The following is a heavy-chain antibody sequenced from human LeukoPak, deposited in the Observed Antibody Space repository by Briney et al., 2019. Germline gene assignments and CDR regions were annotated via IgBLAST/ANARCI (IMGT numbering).Heavy chain of an antibody. D-gene: IGHD2-21*02. CDR2: ISYDGSNK. CDR1: GFTFSSYA. J-gene: IGHJ4*02. Sequence: PGGSLRLSCAASGFTFSSYAMSWVRQAPGKGLEWVAVISYDGSNKYYADSVKGRFTISRDNSKNTLYLQMNSLRAEDTAVYYCARFGYCGGDCPNYWGQGTLVTVSS. CDR3: ARFGYCGGDCPNY. V-gene: IGHV3-30-3*01.